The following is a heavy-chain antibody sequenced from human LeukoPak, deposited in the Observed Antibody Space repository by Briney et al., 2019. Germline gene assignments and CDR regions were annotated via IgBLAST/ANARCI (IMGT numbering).Heavy chain of an antibody. V-gene: IGHV3-23*01. CDR2: ISGSCGST. J-gene: IGHJ4*02. CDR3: ATPVDTYDSSGYYSAFDY. D-gene: IGHD3-22*01. CDR1: GFTFSSYA. Sequence: GGSLRLSCAASGFTFSSYAMSWVRQAPGKGLEWVSAISGSCGSTYYADSVKGRFTISRDNSKNTLYLQMNSLRAEDTAVYYCATPVDTYDSSGYYSAFDYWGQGTLVTVSS.